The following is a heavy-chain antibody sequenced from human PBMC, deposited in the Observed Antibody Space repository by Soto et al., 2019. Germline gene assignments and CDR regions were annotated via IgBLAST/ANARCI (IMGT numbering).Heavy chain of an antibody. CDR3: AITDRDFYGLDV. J-gene: IGHJ6*04. V-gene: IGHV3-13*05. CDR2: ISAAGDP. CDR1: GFTFRNYD. D-gene: IGHD1-20*01. Sequence: EVQLVESGGGLVQPGGSLRLSCEASGFTFRNYDMHWVRQGTGKGLEWVSGISAAGDPDYADSVEGRFTISRENAQNSFFLQMNSLRVGDTAVYYCAITDRDFYGLDVGGKGTTVIVSS.